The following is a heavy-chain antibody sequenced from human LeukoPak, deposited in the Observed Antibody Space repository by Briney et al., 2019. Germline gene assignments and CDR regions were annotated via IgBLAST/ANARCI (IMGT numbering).Heavy chain of an antibody. V-gene: IGHV3-23*01. CDR1: GFTFSSYT. CDR3: ARGGDSSSWRGRPVDY. J-gene: IGHJ4*02. D-gene: IGHD6-13*01. Sequence: GGSPRLSCAASGFTFSSYTMSWVRQAPGMGLEWVSGIGGTGGTTYYADSVKGRFTISRDNSKNTLYLQMNSLRAEDTAVYYCARGGDSSSWRGRPVDYWGQGTLVTVSS. CDR2: IGGTGGTT.